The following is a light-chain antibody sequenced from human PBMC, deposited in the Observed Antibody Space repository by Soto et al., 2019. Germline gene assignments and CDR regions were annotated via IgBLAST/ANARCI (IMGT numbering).Light chain of an antibody. V-gene: IGKV3-15*01. CDR1: QSVSSD. Sequence: VLTQSPATLSLSPGYTATLSCRASQSVSSDLVWYQQKPGQAPRLLIFHASTRATGIPARFSGSGSGTEFTLTISSLQSEDFAVYYCKQYNNWPRTFGQGTKVDIK. J-gene: IGKJ1*01. CDR2: HAS. CDR3: KQYNNWPRT.